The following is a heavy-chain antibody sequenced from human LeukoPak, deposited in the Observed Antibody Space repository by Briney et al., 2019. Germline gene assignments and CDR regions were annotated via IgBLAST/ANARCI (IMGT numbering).Heavy chain of an antibody. CDR1: GFTFSSYG. J-gene: IGHJ4*02. V-gene: IGHV3-7*01. Sequence: PGGSLRLSCAASGFTFSSYGMHWVRQAPGKGLEWVAGINEDGSEKRYVASAKGRFTISRDNAKNSLFLQMNSLRADDMAVYYCARSSYMHTNSRDYWGQGTLVTVSS. CDR2: INEDGSEK. D-gene: IGHD6-6*01. CDR3: ARSSYMHTNSRDY.